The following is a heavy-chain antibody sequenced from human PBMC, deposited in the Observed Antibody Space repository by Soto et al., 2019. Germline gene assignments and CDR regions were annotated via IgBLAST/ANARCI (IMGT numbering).Heavy chain of an antibody. Sequence: ELQLLESGGGLVQPGGSLRLSCAASGFTFSSYAMSWVRQAPGKGLEWVSGITGSGYSTYYADSVKGRFTISRDNSKNTLYLQVNSLRAEDTAVFYCAKPVTFAGAKYFDCWGQGTLVTVSS. CDR2: ITGSGYST. CDR1: GFTFSSYA. J-gene: IGHJ4*02. CDR3: AKPVTFAGAKYFDC. V-gene: IGHV3-23*01. D-gene: IGHD3-16*01.